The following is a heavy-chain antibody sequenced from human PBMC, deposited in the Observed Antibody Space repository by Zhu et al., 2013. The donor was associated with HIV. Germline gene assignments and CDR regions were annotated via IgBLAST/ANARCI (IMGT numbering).Heavy chain of an antibody. CDR2: INPSGGST. CDR3: ARGILVVVAATEDWFDP. J-gene: IGHJ5*02. D-gene: IGHD2-15*01. Sequence: QVQLVQSGAEVKKPGASVKVSCKASGYTFTSYYMHWVRQAPGQGLEWMGIINPSGGSTSYAQKFQGRVTMTRDTSTSTVYMELSSLRSEDTAVYYCARGILVVVAATEDWFDPWGQGTLVTVSS. V-gene: IGHV1-46*01. CDR1: GYTFTSYY.